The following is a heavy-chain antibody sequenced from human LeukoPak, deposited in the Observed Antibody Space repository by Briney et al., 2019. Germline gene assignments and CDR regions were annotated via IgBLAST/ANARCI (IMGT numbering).Heavy chain of an antibody. V-gene: IGHV3-15*01. Sequence: KPGGSLRLSCAASGYTFSNARMSWVPQAPGKGLEGVGRFKSKTDGGTTDYAARVKGRVTISRDDSKNTLYLQMNSLKTEDTAVYYCTTAERTYGDGPGYWGQGALVTVS. D-gene: IGHD4-17*01. CDR3: TTAERTYGDGPGY. CDR1: GYTFSNAR. CDR2: FKSKTDGGTT. J-gene: IGHJ4*02.